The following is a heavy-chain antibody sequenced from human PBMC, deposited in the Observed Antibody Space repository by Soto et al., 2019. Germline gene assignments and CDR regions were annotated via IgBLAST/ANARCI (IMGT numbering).Heavy chain of an antibody. D-gene: IGHD6-13*01. CDR1: GGSISSSSYY. V-gene: IGHV4-39*01. Sequence: SETLSLTCTVSGGSISSSSYYWGWIRQPPGKGLEWIGSIYYSGSTYYNPSLKSRVTISVDTSKNQFSLKLSSVTAADTAVYYCARHRLAAAGRNLDYWGQGTLVTVSS. J-gene: IGHJ4*02. CDR3: ARHRLAAAGRNLDY. CDR2: IYYSGST.